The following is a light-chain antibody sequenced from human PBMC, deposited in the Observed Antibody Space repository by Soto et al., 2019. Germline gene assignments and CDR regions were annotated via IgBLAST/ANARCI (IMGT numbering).Light chain of an antibody. J-gene: IGLJ3*02. CDR1: SSNIGGGYE. Sequence: QSVLTQAPSVSGAPGQRITISCDGSSSNIGGGYEVHWYQQLPGTAPKLLIYDNNHRPSGVPDRFSGSKSGTSASLAITGLQAEDEADYYCQSYDSSLSASVFGGGPKVTVL. V-gene: IGLV1-40*01. CDR2: DNN. CDR3: QSYDSSLSASV.